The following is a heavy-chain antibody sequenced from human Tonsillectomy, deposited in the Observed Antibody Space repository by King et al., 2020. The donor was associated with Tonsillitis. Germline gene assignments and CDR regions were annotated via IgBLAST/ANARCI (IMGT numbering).Heavy chain of an antibody. CDR2: ISFDGNTR. Sequence: QVQLVESGGGVVQPGRSLRLSCATSGFNFSSYGMNWVRQAPGKGPEWVSAISFDGNTRHYADSVKGRFTISKDEPKKKLYLQRNFVRPEDTAVYYCARGGSDWYDGGDSWGQGTVVSVSS. CDR1: GFNFSSYG. J-gene: IGHJ4*02. D-gene: IGHD6-13*01. CDR3: ARGGSDWYDGGDS. V-gene: IGHV3-30*03.